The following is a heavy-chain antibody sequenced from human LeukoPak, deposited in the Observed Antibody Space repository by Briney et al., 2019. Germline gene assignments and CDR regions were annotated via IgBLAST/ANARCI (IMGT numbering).Heavy chain of an antibody. D-gene: IGHD3-10*01. V-gene: IGHV3-20*04. Sequence: GGSLRLSCAASGFTFDDYGMSWVRQAPGKGLEWVSGINWNGGSTGYADSVKGRFNISRDNAKNSLYLQMNSLRAEDTALYYCARSGGAYYYYYYYMDVWGKGTTVTVSS. CDR3: ARSGGAYYYYYYYMDV. CDR1: GFTFDDYG. CDR2: INWNGGST. J-gene: IGHJ6*03.